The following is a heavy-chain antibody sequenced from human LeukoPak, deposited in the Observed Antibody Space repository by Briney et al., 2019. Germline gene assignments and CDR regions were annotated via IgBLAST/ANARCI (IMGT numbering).Heavy chain of an antibody. D-gene: IGHD3-10*01. CDR1: GGSISSGSYY. CDR3: ARLSQNYYGSGSYYYYYYMDV. J-gene: IGHJ6*03. V-gene: IGHV4-61*02. Sequence: PSGTLSLTCAVSGGSISSGSYYWSWIRQPAGKGLEWIGRIYTSGSTNYNPSLKSRVTISVDTSKNQFSPKLSSVTAADTAVYYCARLSQNYYGSGSYYYYYYMDVWGKGTTVTISS. CDR2: IYTSGST.